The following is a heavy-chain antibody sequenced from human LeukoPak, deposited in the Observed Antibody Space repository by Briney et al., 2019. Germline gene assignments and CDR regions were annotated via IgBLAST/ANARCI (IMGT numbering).Heavy chain of an antibody. D-gene: IGHD3-16*01. Sequence: GGSLRLSCAASGFTFSTYGMHWVRQAPGKGLEWVAFIGHDGTKIYYADSVQGRFTISRDNSKNTLYLEMNSLSGEDKALYYCAKDHVTWGNRYFDHWGQGTLGTVSS. J-gene: IGHJ4*02. CDR1: GFTFSTYG. V-gene: IGHV3-30*02. CDR2: IGHDGTKI. CDR3: AKDHVTWGNRYFDH.